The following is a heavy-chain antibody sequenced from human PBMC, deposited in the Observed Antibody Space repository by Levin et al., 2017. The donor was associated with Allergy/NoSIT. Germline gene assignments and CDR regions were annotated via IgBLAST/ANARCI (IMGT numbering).Heavy chain of an antibody. Sequence: LRLSCSVSGVSISRGFYYWSWIRQPAGVGLEWIGRIYVTGSTTYSPSLKSRVTISPDRYKDQVSLKINTVTAADTAVYYCARDLGGVSVYKPYCYSDGWSEGATVTVSS. CDR3: ARDLGGVSVYKPYCYSDG. CDR1: GVSISRGFYY. J-gene: IGHJ6*03. D-gene: IGHD5/OR15-5a*01. CDR2: IYVTGST. V-gene: IGHV4-61*02.